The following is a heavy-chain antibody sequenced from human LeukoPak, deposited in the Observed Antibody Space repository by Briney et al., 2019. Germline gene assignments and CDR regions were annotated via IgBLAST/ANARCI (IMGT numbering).Heavy chain of an antibody. D-gene: IGHD2-2*01. CDR1: GYSFTSYW. CDR2: IYPGDSDT. Sequence: GASLKISCKGSGYSFTSYWIGWVRQMPGKGLEWMGIIYPGDSDTRYSPSFQGQVTISADKSISTAYLQWSSLKASDTAMYYCARVRWERHQLLPYGMDVWGKGTTVTVSS. J-gene: IGHJ6*04. V-gene: IGHV5-51*01. CDR3: ARVRWERHQLLPYGMDV.